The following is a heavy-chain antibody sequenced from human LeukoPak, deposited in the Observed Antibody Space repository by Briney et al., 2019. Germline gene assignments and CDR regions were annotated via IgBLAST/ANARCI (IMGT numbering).Heavy chain of an antibody. CDR1: GGAISSSSYY. CDR3: GRHQTMYYGMDV. J-gene: IGHJ6*02. V-gene: IGHV4-39*01. Sequence: SETLSLTCTVSGGAISSSSYYWGWIRQPPGKGLEWIGSIFYSGSTYYNPSLKSRVTMSVDTSKNQFSLKLSSVTAADTAMYYCGRHQTMYYGMDVWGQGTAVTVSS. D-gene: IGHD4/OR15-4a*01. CDR2: IFYSGST.